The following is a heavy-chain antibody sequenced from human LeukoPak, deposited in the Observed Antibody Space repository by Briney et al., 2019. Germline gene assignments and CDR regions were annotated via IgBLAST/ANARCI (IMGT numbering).Heavy chain of an antibody. CDR3: VRDGPAFLDFDY. CDR1: GFTFSSYA. Sequence: PGGSLRLSCAASGFTFSSYAMSWVRQAPGKGLEWVSAISGSGGSTYYADSVKGRFTISRDNSKNTLYLQMNSLRAEDTAVYYCVRDGPAFLDFDYWGQGTLVTVSS. CDR2: ISGSGGST. J-gene: IGHJ4*02. V-gene: IGHV3-23*01. D-gene: IGHD2-2*01.